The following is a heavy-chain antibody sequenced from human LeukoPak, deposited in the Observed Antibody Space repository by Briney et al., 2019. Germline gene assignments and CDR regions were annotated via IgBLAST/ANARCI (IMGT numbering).Heavy chain of an antibody. CDR1: GFTFSSYA. CDR3: AKDHHDFWSGYEGNAFDI. J-gene: IGHJ3*02. CDR2: ISGSGGST. V-gene: IGHV3-23*01. Sequence: PGRSLRLSCAASGFTFSSYAMSWVRQAPGKGLEWVSAISGSGGSTYYADSVKGRFTISRDNSKNTLYLQMNSLRAEDTAVYYCAKDHHDFWSGYEGNAFDIWGQGTMVTVSS. D-gene: IGHD3-3*01.